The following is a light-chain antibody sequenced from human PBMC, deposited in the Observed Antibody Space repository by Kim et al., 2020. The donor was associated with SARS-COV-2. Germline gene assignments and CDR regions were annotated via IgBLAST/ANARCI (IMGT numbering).Light chain of an antibody. Sequence: SSELTQDPAVSVALGQTVRITCQGDSLRNYYSSWYQQKPGQAPILVMYGKNNRPSGIPDRFSGSSSGNTASLTITGAQAEDEADYYCNSRDNSGNHRVFGGGTQLTVL. J-gene: IGLJ3*02. CDR3: NSRDNSGNHRV. V-gene: IGLV3-19*01. CDR2: GKN. CDR1: SLRNYY.